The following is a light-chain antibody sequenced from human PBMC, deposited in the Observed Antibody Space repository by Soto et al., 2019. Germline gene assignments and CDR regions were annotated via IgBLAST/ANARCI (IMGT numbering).Light chain of an antibody. V-gene: IGKV1-39*01. CDR3: QQSSSSPFT. CDR1: QSISSY. CDR2: AAS. Sequence: DIQMTQSPSSLSASVGDRVTISCRASQSISSYLNWYQQTPGKAPKLLIYAASSLQSGVPSRFSGSGSGTDFTLTISSLQPEDFATYYCQQSSSSPFTFGPGTKVDLK. J-gene: IGKJ3*01.